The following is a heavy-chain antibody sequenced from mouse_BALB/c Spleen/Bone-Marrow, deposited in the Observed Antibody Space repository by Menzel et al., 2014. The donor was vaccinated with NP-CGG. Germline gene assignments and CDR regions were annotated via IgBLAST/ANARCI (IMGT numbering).Heavy chain of an antibody. CDR3: TRAGNYGNYYAMDY. CDR1: GYTFTSYW. J-gene: IGHJ4*01. CDR2: IYPSDSYT. V-gene: IGHV1-69*02. D-gene: IGHD2-1*01. Sequence: SGAELVRPGASVKLSCKASGYTFTSYWINWVKQRPGQGLEWIGNIYPSDSYTNYNQKFKDKATLTVDKSSSTAYMQLSSPTSEDSAVYVCTRAGNYGNYYAMDYWGQGTSVTVSS.